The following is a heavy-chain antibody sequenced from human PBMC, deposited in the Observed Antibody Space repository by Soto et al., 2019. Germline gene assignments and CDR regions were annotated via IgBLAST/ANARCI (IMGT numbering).Heavy chain of an antibody. CDR3: ARPGYYYGSGSYLFDY. D-gene: IGHD3-10*01. V-gene: IGHV4-34*01. J-gene: IGHJ4*02. CDR2: INHSGST. Sequence: QVQLQQWGAGLLKPSETLSLTCAVYGGSFSGYYWSWIRQPPGKGLEWIGEINHSGSTNYNPSLKSRVTISVDTSKNQFSLKLSSVTAADTAVYYCARPGYYYGSGSYLFDYWGQGTLVTVSS. CDR1: GGSFSGYY.